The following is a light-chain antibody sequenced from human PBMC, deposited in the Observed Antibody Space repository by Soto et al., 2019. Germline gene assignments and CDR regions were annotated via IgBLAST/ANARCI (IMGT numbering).Light chain of an antibody. Sequence: DIQMTQSASSLCASLGNLITIACRASQNIDIFLSWYHQKPGRAPNLLIYGASTLQNGVPSRFSGSGSGTDFSLTISSLQPEDFGTYYCQQSYSAPPLTFGPGTKVDIK. CDR2: GAS. CDR3: QQSYSAPPLT. J-gene: IGKJ3*01. CDR1: QNIDIF. V-gene: IGKV1-39*01.